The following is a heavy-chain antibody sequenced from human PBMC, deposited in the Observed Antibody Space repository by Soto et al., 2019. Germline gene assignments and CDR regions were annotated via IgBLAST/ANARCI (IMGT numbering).Heavy chain of an antibody. Sequence: SETLSLTCAVYGGSFSGYYWSWIRQPPGKGLEWIGEINHSGSTNYNPSLKSRVTISVDTSKNQFSLKLSSVTAADTAVYYCARFTVTTYYYGMDVWGQGTTVTVSS. CDR3: ARFTVTTYYYGMDV. J-gene: IGHJ6*02. CDR1: GGSFSGYY. D-gene: IGHD4-17*01. V-gene: IGHV4-34*01. CDR2: INHSGST.